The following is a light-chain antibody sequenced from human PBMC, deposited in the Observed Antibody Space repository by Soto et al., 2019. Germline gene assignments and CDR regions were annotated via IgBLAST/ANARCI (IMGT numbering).Light chain of an antibody. CDR3: QQYGSSRRLT. CDR1: QSADSNY. J-gene: IGKJ4*01. CDR2: GAS. V-gene: IGKV3-20*01. Sequence: EIVLTQSPGTLSLSPGERATLSCRASQSADSNYLAWYQQRPGQAPGLLVYGASRRASGIPERFSGSGSGTDFTLTISRLEPEDFAVYYCQQYGSSRRLTFGGGTKVEIK.